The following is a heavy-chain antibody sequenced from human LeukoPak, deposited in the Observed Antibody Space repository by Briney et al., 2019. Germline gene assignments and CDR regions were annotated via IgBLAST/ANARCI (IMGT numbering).Heavy chain of an antibody. J-gene: IGHJ4*02. Sequence: ASVKVSCKASGYTFTSYAMHWVRQAPGQRLEWMGWINAGNGNTKYSQKFQGRVTITRDTSASTAYMELSSLRSEDTAVYYCARGGSRVTTINILDYWGQGTLVTVS. D-gene: IGHD5-24*01. V-gene: IGHV1-3*01. CDR3: ARGGSRVTTINILDY. CDR2: INAGNGNT. CDR1: GYTFTSYA.